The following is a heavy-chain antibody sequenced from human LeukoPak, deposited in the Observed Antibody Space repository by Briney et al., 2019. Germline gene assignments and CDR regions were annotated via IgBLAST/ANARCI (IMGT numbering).Heavy chain of an antibody. CDR1: GGTLSRYA. D-gene: IGHD6-19*01. CDR2: IIPMFGIA. CDR3: ARDRPYTGGWRGFDY. Sequence: SVKVSCKASGGTLSRYAISWVRQAPGQGLEWMGGIIPMFGIANYAQKFQGRVTITADESTSTAYMELSSLRSEDTAVYYCARDRPYTGGWRGFDYWGQGTLVTVSS. J-gene: IGHJ4*02. V-gene: IGHV1-69*13.